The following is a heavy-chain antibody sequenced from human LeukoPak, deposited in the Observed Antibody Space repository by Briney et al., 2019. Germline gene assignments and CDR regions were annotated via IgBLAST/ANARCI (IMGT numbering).Heavy chain of an antibody. CDR2: ISYGGSNK. V-gene: IGHV3-30*18. CDR1: GFTFSSYG. Sequence: GRSLRLSCAASGFTFSSYGMHWVRQAPGKGLEWVAVISYGGSNKYYADSVKGRFTISRDNSKNTLYLQMNSLRAEDTAVYYCAKAQRITMVRGVIGLYYYYGMDVWGKGTTVTVSS. J-gene: IGHJ6*04. CDR3: AKAQRITMVRGVIGLYYYYGMDV. D-gene: IGHD3-10*01.